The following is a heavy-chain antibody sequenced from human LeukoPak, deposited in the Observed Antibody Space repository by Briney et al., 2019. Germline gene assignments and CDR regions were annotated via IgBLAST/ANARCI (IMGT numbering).Heavy chain of an antibody. CDR3: ARGTLGHCSSTSCLNWFDP. D-gene: IGHD2-2*01. J-gene: IGHJ5*02. CDR2: IYSGGST. CDR1: GFTVSSNY. V-gene: IGHV3-66*01. Sequence: GGSLRLSCAASGFTVSSNYMSWVRQAPGKGLEWVSVIYSGGSTYYADSVKGRFTISRDNSKNTLYLQMNSLRAEDTAVYYCARGTLGHCSSTSCLNWFDPWGQGTLVTVSS.